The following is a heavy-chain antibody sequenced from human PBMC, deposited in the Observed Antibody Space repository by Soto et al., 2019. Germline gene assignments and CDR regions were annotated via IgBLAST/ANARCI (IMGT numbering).Heavy chain of an antibody. J-gene: IGHJ6*03. V-gene: IGHV3-74*01. CDR1: GFTFSNYW. Sequence: EVQLVESGGGLVQPGGSLRLSCAASGFTFSNYWMYWVRQAPGKGLVWVSRIKSDGSVSSYADSVKGRLTISRDNVKNTLYLQMDSLRAEDTAVYYCARGDCVGGTCYSLAGYFYYDMDVWGKGTTVTVFS. CDR3: ARGDCVGGTCYSLAGYFYYDMDV. CDR2: IKSDGSVS. D-gene: IGHD2-15*01.